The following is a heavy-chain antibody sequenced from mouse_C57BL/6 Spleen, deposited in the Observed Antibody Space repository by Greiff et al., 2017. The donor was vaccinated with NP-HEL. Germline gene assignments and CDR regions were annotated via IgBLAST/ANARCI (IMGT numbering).Heavy chain of an antibody. J-gene: IGHJ1*03. CDR2: ISSGSSTI. CDR1: GFTFSDYG. D-gene: IGHD1-1*01. CDR3: AREITTVVARYFDV. Sequence: EVKLVESGGGLVKPGGSLKLSCAASGFTFSDYGMHWVRQAPEKGLEWVAYISSGSSTIYYADTVKGRFTISRDNAKNTLFLQMTSLRSEDTAMYYCAREITTVVARYFDVWGTGTTVTVSS. V-gene: IGHV5-17*01.